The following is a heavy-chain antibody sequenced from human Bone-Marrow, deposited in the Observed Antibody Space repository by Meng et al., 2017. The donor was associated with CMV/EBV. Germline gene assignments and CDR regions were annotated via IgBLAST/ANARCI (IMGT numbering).Heavy chain of an antibody. V-gene: IGHV1-2*02. CDR3: ARSSGWSRFDY. J-gene: IGHJ4*02. D-gene: IGHD6-19*01. CDR2: FNPNDDT. CDR1: GYTVPDYY. Sequence: QVQLVQSGAEVKKPGASLKVSCKASGYTVPDYYIHWVRQAPGQWLEWMGWFNPNDDTNYAQNFQGRVTMTRDMSINTVYMELSRLTSDDTAVYYCARSSGWSRFDYWGLGTLVTVSS.